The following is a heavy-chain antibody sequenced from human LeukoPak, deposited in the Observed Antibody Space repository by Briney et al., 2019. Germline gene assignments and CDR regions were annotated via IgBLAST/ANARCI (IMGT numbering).Heavy chain of an antibody. Sequence: PGGSLRISCAASGFTFSSYAMSWVRQAPGKGLEWVSAISGSGGSTYYADSVKGRFTISRDNSKNTLSLQMNSLRAEDTAVYYCARLKSATSMSYFDYWGQGTLVTASS. CDR2: ISGSGGST. J-gene: IGHJ4*02. D-gene: IGHD6-25*01. CDR3: ARLKSATSMSYFDY. V-gene: IGHV3-23*01. CDR1: GFTFSSYA.